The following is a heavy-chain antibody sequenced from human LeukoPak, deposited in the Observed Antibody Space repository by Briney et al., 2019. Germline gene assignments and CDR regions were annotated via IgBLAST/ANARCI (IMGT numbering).Heavy chain of an antibody. V-gene: IGHV4-59*11. D-gene: IGHD3-22*01. CDR1: GGSINSHF. CDR3: ARLLDNDSSGYPDTFDM. CDR2: IYYSGST. J-gene: IGHJ3*02. Sequence: SETLSLTCTVSGGSINSHFWSWTRQPPGKGLEWIGYIYYSGSTKYNPSLQSRVTISVDTSESNFSLKLTSVTAADTAVYYCARLLDNDSSGYPDTFDMWGQGTVVIVSS.